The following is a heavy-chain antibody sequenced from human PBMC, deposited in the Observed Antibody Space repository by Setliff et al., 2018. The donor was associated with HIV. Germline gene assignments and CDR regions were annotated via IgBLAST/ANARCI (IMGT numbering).Heavy chain of an antibody. Sequence: PSETLSLTCSVSGVSINRTDDYWGWIRQSPGKSLEWIGSVSQSGSTYYNPSLKRRITISVDRSKNLFSLKLISVTAADQGVYYCARVPVPGANWFDPWGLGTLVTVSS. CDR2: VSQSGST. CDR3: ARVPVPGANWFDP. CDR1: GVSINRTDDY. V-gene: IGHV4-39*01. J-gene: IGHJ5*02.